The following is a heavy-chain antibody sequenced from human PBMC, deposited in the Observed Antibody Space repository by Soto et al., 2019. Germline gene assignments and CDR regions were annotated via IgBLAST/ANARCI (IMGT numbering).Heavy chain of an antibody. Sequence: QVQLVESGGGVVQPGRSLRLSCAASGFTFSSYAMHWVRQAPGKGLEWVAVISYDGRNKYYTDSGKGRITISRGNSKSTPYLQMTCLKAEDTAVYDGAGPLWTEAYYWGYFDLWGRGTLVTVSS. V-gene: IGHV3-30*04. CDR3: AGPLWTEAYYWGYFDL. CDR1: GFTFSSYA. D-gene: IGHD1-26*01. CDR2: ISYDGRNK. J-gene: IGHJ2*01.